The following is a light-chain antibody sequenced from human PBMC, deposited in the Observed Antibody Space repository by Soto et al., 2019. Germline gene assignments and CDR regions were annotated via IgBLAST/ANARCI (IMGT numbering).Light chain of an antibody. V-gene: IGKV1-12*01. CDR1: QGISNW. J-gene: IGKJ4*01. Sequence: DIPMTQSPSSVSASVGDRVSITCRASQGISNWLAWYQQKPGRAPKLLIYTGSSLQSGVPSRFSGTGSGTDFTLTISSLQPEDVATYYCQQANCFPLTFGGGTKVEIK. CDR2: TGS. CDR3: QQANCFPLT.